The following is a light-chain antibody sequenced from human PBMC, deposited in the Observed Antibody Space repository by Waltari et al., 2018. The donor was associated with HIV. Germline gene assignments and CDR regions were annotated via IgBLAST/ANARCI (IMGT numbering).Light chain of an antibody. V-gene: IGKV1-33*01. CDR1: QDISKY. CDR3: QQYDTLPLT. CDR2: DTS. J-gene: IGKJ4*01. Sequence: DIQMTQSPSSLSASVGDRVTITCQASQDISKYVNWYQQKPGKAPKLLICDTSNLETGVPSRFSGGGSATNFTFTISSLQSEDLATYFCQQYDTLPLTFGGGTKVEIK.